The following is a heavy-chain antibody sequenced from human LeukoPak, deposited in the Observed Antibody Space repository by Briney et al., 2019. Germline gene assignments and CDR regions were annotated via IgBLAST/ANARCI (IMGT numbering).Heavy chain of an antibody. CDR1: GGSISNYW. Sequence: PSETLSLTCTVSGGSISNYWWSWIRQAAGKGLEWIGRIYPSGTTYYNPSLRSRVTLSVDTSRNQFSLKLSSLTPADTAVYYCAREADGYEDYWGQGTLVTVSS. V-gene: IGHV4-4*07. J-gene: IGHJ4*02. CDR2: IYPSGTT. D-gene: IGHD5-12*01. CDR3: AREADGYEDY.